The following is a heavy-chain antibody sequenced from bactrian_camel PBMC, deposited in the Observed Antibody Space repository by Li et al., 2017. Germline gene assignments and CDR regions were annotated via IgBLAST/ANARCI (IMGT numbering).Heavy chain of an antibody. V-gene: IGHV3S53*01. J-gene: IGHJ4*01. Sequence: QVQLVESGGGSVQPGGSLRLSCASSGSIYDTMCMGWVRQAPGKEREGVAAIHSTGTTTYADSMKGRFTNDKDNANNTVNLMMNSLKPEDTAMYYCAANFGPYCSGPYLARRANFLGQGTQVTVS. CDR2: IHSTGTT. CDR1: GSIYDTMC. D-gene: IGHD2*01.